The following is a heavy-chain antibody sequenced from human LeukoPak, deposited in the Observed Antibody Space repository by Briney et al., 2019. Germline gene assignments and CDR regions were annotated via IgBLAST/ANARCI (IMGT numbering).Heavy chain of an antibody. CDR2: ISGSGGST. CDR1: GFTFSSYA. J-gene: IGHJ1*01. V-gene: IGHV3-23*01. CDR3: AKDTSYSSGWYFQH. D-gene: IGHD6-19*01. Sequence: GGSLRLSCAASGFTFSSYAMSWVRQAPGKGLEWVSAISGSGGSTYYADSVKGRFTISRDNSKNTLYLQMNSLRAEDTAVYYCAKDTSYSSGWYFQHWGQGTLVTVSP.